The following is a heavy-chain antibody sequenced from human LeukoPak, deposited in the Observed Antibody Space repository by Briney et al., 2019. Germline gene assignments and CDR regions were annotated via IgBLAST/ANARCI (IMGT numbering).Heavy chain of an antibody. V-gene: IGHV4-34*01. CDR3: VREYDFWSGYYYYFDY. CDR2: INHSGST. CDR1: GGSFSGYY. D-gene: IGHD3-3*01. Sequence: SETLSLTCAVYGGSFSGYYWSWIRQPPGKGLEWIGEINHSGSTNYNPSLKSRVTISVDTSKNQFSLKLSSVTAADTAVYYCVREYDFWSGYYYYFDYWGQGTLVTVSS. J-gene: IGHJ4*02.